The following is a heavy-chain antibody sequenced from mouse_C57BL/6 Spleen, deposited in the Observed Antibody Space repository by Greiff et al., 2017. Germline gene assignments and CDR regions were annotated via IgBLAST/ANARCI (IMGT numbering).Heavy chain of an antibody. J-gene: IGHJ2*01. Sequence: VQLQQPGAELVKPGASVKMSCKASGYTFTSYWITWVKQRPGQGLEWIGDIYPGSGSTNYNEKFKSKATLTVDTSSSTAYMQLSSLTSKDSAVYYCARLDGNYYYFDYWGQGTTLTVSS. CDR2: IYPGSGST. V-gene: IGHV1-55*01. CDR3: ARLDGNYYYFDY. D-gene: IGHD2-1*01. CDR1: GYTFTSYW.